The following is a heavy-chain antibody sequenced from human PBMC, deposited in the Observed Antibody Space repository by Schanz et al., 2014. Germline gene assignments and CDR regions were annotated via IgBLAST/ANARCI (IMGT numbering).Heavy chain of an antibody. J-gene: IGHJ6*02. CDR2: ITGGSTTYT. V-gene: IGHV3-21*01. Sequence: EVQLVEFGGGLVKPGGSLRLSCAASGFTFNNFGMNWVRQAPGKGLEWVSCITGGSTTYTYYADSVRGRFTISRDNAKSSVYLQMNSLRAEDTAVYYCARSGVDVWGQGTTVTVSS. D-gene: IGHD3-10*01. CDR1: GFTFNNFG. CDR3: ARSGVDV.